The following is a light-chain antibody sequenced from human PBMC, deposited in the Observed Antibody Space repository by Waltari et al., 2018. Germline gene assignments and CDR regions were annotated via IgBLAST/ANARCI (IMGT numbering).Light chain of an antibody. V-gene: IGKV2-30*01. Sequence: DVVLTQSPLSLPVTLGQPASSPCRSSQSLLFSHSITYLSWFHQRQGQSPRRLIYKVSDRDSGVPDRFSGSGSGTNFTLKISRVEAEDVGIYYCMQGTHWPPATFGQGTRLEIK. J-gene: IGKJ1*01. CDR1: QSLLFSHSITY. CDR3: MQGTHWPPAT. CDR2: KVS.